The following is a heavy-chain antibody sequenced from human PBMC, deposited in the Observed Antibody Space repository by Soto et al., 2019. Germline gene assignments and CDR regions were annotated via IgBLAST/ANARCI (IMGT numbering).Heavy chain of an antibody. D-gene: IGHD5-18*01. CDR2: IYYSGST. V-gene: IGHV4-59*01. CDR1: GGSISSYY. J-gene: IGHJ4*02. Sequence: QVQLQESGPGLVKPSETLSLTCTVSGGSISSYYWSWIRQPPGKGLEWIGYIYYSGSTNYNPSLKSRVTISVDTSKNQLSMKLSSVTAADTAVDYFARGRIQLWYPFDYWGQGTLVTVSS. CDR3: ARGRIQLWYPFDY.